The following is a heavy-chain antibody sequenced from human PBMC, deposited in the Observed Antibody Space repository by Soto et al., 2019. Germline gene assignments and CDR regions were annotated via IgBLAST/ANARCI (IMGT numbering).Heavy chain of an antibody. CDR3: AKGRGPGHGSGYYWYFDL. CDR1: GFTFSSYA. D-gene: IGHD3-22*01. J-gene: IGHJ2*01. V-gene: IGHV3-23*01. CDR2: ISGSGGST. Sequence: EVQLLESGGGLVQPGGSLRLSCAASGFTFSSYAMSWVRQAPGKGLEWVSAISGSGGSTYYADSVKGRFTISRDNSNNTLYLQMNSLRAEDTAVYYWAKGRGPGHGSGYYWYFDLWGRCTLVTVSS.